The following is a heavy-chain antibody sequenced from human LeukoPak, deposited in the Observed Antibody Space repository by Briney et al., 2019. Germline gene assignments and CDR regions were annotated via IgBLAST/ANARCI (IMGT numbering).Heavy chain of an antibody. CDR1: GFTFSSYS. Sequence: GGSLRLSCAASGFTFSSYSMNWVRQAPGKGLEWVSSISSSSSYIYYADSVKGRFTISRDNAKNSLYLQMNSLRAEDTAVYYSARGGVVVITTELDYWGQGTLVTVSS. CDR3: ARGGVVVITTELDY. CDR2: ISSSSSYI. D-gene: IGHD3-22*01. V-gene: IGHV3-21*01. J-gene: IGHJ4*02.